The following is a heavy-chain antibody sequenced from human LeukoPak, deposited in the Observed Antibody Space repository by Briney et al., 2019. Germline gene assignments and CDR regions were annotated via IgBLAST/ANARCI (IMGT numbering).Heavy chain of an antibody. CDR3: ARTYCRGGSCCFQH. J-gene: IGHJ1*01. CDR1: GGSISSYY. D-gene: IGHD2-15*01. CDR2: IYYSGST. V-gene: IGHV4-59*01. Sequence: SETLSLTCTVSGGSISSYYWSWIRQPAGKGLEWIGYIYYSGSTNYNPSLKSRVTISVDTSKNQFSLKLSSVTAADTAVYYCARTYCRGGSCCFQHWGQGTLVTVSS.